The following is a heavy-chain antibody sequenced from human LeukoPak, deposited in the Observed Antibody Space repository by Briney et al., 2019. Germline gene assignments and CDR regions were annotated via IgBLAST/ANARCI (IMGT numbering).Heavy chain of an antibody. V-gene: IGHV4-31*03. D-gene: IGHD3-3*01. CDR1: GGSISSGGYY. Sequence: SQTLSLTCTVSGGSISSGGYYWSWIRQHPGKGLEWIGYIYYSGSTYYNPSLKSRVTISVDTSKNQFSLKLSSVTAADTAVYYCARVFRASTGPNFDYWGQGTLVTVSS. J-gene: IGHJ4*02. CDR3: ARVFRASTGPNFDY. CDR2: IYYSGST.